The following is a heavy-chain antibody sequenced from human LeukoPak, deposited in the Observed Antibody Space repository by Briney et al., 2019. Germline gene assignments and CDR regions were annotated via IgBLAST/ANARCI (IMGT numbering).Heavy chain of an antibody. V-gene: IGHV4-34*01. CDR3: ARVAYRYSINDWSRTGLGAYATKYYYYMDV. Sequence: SETLSLTCAVYGGSFSDYSWTWIRQAPGEGLEWIGEINHNGGTNHNPSLVSRVIMSVDTSKNQFSLKVSSVTAADTAVYYCARVAYRYSINDWSRTGLGAYATKYYYYMDVWGKGTTVTVSS. CDR1: GGSFSDYS. D-gene: IGHD3-9*01. CDR2: INHNGGT. J-gene: IGHJ6*03.